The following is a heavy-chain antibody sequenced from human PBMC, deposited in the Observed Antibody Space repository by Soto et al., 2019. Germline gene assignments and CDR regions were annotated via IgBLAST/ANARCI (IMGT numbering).Heavy chain of an antibody. Sequence: QVQLVQSGTEVKKPGSSVKVSCKASGGTFSRYAINWVRQAPGRGLEWMGGITPIFGTPNYAQKFQGRVTITADGSTKTAYMELRRLRSEDTAVYYCAQTLWLAVSGPGRFDLWGRGTLVTVTS. CDR3: AQTLWLAVSGPGRFDL. CDR2: ITPIFGTP. V-gene: IGHV1-69*12. J-gene: IGHJ2*01. CDR1: GGTFSRYA. D-gene: IGHD6-19*01.